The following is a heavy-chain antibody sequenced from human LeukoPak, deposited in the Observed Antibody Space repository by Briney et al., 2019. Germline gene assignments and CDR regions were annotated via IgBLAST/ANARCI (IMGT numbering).Heavy chain of an antibody. CDR3: AIAYSSGRRWALNFDY. J-gene: IGHJ4*02. CDR2: INHSGST. V-gene: IGHV4-34*01. D-gene: IGHD6-19*01. CDR1: GGSFSGYY. Sequence: MSSETLSLTCAVYGGSFSGYYWSWIRQPPGKGLEWIGEINHSGSTNYNPSLKSRVTISVDTSKNHFSLKLSSVTAADTAVYYCAIAYSSGRRWALNFDYWGQGTLVTVSS.